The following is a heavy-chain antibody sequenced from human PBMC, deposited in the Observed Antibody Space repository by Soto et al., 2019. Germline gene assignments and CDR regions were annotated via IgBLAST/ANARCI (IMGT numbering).Heavy chain of an antibody. V-gene: IGHV3-23*01. CDR1: GFSFSSYA. Sequence: GGSLRLSCEVSGFSFSSYAMSWVRQAPGKGLEWVSTISGTGERTYYADSVRGHFTISRDNSRNTMYLQMNSLRAEDTAVYYCAKETLGYCSSGSCRIDYWGQGTLVTVSS. D-gene: IGHD2-15*01. CDR3: AKETLGYCSSGSCRIDY. CDR2: ISGTGERT. J-gene: IGHJ4*02.